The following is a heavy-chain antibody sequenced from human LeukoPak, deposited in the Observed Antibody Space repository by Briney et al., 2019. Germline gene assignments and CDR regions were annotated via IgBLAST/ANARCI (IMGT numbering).Heavy chain of an antibody. CDR3: AKDRDYGDYYYNMDV. CDR1: GFTVSSNY. V-gene: IGHV3-53*01. CDR2: IYSGGST. J-gene: IGHJ6*02. D-gene: IGHD4-17*01. Sequence: GGSLRLSCAASGFTVSSNYMNWVRQAPGKGLEWVSVIYSGGSTYYADSVKGRFTISRDNSKNTLYLQMNSLRAEDTAVYYCAKDRDYGDYYYNMDVWGQGTTVTVSS.